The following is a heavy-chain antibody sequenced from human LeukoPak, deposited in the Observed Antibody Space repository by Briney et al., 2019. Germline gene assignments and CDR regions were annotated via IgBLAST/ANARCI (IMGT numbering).Heavy chain of an antibody. V-gene: IGHV4-59*08. CDR2: IYYSGST. CDR1: GGSISSYY. D-gene: IGHD5-18*01. Sequence: SETLSLTCTVSGGSISSYYWSWIRQPPGKGLEWIGYIYYSGSTNYNPSLKSRVTISVDTSKNQFSLKLSSVTAADTAVYYCARHRQWGSYGSDDAFDIWGQGTMVTVSS. J-gene: IGHJ3*02. CDR3: ARHRQWGSYGSDDAFDI.